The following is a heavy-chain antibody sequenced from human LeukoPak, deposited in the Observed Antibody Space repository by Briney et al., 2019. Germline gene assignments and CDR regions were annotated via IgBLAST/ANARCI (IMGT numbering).Heavy chain of an antibody. CDR2: ISSDGSGT. D-gene: IGHD6-13*01. Sequence: GGSLRLSCAASGFTFNIYWIPWVRQAPGQGLVWVSRISSDGSGTGYADSVNGRFTISRDNAKHTVSLQMNSLRVEDTAVYYCVRDSSKWYFDFWGQGSLVTVSS. V-gene: IGHV3-74*01. CDR3: VRDSSKWYFDF. CDR1: GFTFNIYW. J-gene: IGHJ4*02.